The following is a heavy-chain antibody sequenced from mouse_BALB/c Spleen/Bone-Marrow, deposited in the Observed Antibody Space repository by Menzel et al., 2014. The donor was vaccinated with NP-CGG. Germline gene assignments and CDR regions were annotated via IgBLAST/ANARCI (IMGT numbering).Heavy chain of an antibody. CDR2: INPYNGDT. D-gene: IGHD1-1*01. V-gene: IGHV1-20*02. CDR1: GYSFTGYF. J-gene: IGHJ2*01. Sequence: EVMLVESGPELVKPGASVKISCKASGYSFTGYFMNWVMQSHGKSLEWIGRINPYNGDTFYNQKFKGKATLTVDKSSSTAHMELRSLASEDSAVYYCAISGYYGSSYFDYWGQGTTLTVSS. CDR3: AISGYYGSSYFDY.